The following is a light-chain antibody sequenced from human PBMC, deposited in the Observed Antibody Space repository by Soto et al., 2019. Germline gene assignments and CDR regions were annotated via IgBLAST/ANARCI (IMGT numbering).Light chain of an antibody. CDR3: QPYNNWT. Sequence: DIQMTQSPSTLSASVGDRVTITCRASQSISGWLAWYQQKPGKAPKLLIYDASSLGSGVPSRFSGSGSGTEFTLAISSLQPDDFATYYCQPYNNWTFGQGTKVDIK. CDR2: DAS. V-gene: IGKV1-5*01. CDR1: QSISGW. J-gene: IGKJ1*01.